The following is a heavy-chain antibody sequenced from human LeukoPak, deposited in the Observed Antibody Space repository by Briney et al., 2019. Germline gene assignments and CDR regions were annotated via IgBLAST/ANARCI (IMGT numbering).Heavy chain of an antibody. V-gene: IGHV4-38-2*01. Sequence: PSETLPLTCAVSSYSISSGSYWGWIRPSPGKGLEWVGSIFHSGNSYYNPSLKSRLTMSVDTSKNQFSLKLTSVTAADTALYYCARVTYVDDMLYQYFDYWGQGILVTVSS. D-gene: IGHD4-17*01. CDR3: ARVTYVDDMLYQYFDY. J-gene: IGHJ4*02. CDR1: SYSISSGSY. CDR2: IFHSGNS.